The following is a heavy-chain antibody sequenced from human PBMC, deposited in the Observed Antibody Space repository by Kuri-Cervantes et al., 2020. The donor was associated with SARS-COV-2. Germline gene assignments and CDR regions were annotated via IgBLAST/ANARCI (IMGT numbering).Heavy chain of an antibody. D-gene: IGHD4/OR15-4a*01. CDR2: VYYNGNT. V-gene: IGHV4-31*03. J-gene: IGHJ3*01. CDR1: GGSISSGGYY. CDR3: ARGGTMVPTSGAFDF. Sequence: LRLSCTVPGGSISSGGYYWSWVRQHPGRGPEWIGYVYYNGNTFYSPSLKSRVTMSIDTSRNQFSLRLSSVTAADTAVYYCARGGTMVPTSGAFDFWGQGTLVTVSS.